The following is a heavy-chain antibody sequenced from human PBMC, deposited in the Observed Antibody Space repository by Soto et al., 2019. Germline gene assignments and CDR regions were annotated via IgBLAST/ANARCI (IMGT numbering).Heavy chain of an antibody. D-gene: IGHD2-15*01. CDR3: ARDPGYCSGGSCYSGVSYYFDY. CDR1: GFTFSSYG. CDR2: IWYDGSNK. Sequence: SCAASGFTFSSYGMHWVRQAPGKGLEWVAVIWYDGSNKYYADSVKGRFTISRDNSKNTLYLQMNSLRAEDTAVYYCARDPGYCSGGSCYSGVSYYFDYWGQGTLVTVSS. J-gene: IGHJ4*02. V-gene: IGHV3-33*01.